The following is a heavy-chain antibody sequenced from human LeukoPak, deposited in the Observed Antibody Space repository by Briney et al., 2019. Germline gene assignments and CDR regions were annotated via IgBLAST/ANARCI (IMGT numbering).Heavy chain of an antibody. CDR2: ISGSGGGT. D-gene: IGHD3-22*01. V-gene: IGHV3-23*01. CDR1: GITLSNYA. CDR3: AKRGVVIRVILVGFHKEAYYFDS. J-gene: IGHJ4*02. Sequence: GGSLRLSCAVSGITLSNYAMTWVRQAPGKGLEWVAGISGSGGGTNYADSVMGRFTISRDNYKNTLYLQMNSLGAEDTAVYFCAKRGVVIRVILVGFHKEAYYFDSWGQGALVTVSS.